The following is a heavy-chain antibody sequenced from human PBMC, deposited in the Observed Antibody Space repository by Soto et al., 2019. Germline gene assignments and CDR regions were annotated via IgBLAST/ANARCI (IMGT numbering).Heavy chain of an antibody. CDR3: PRANGGSTIEVAGYFDY. CDR2: IIPIFGPV. D-gene: IGHD6-19*01. CDR1: GGTFSSYA. J-gene: IGHJ4*02. V-gene: IGHV1-69*06. Sequence: QVQLVQSGAEVKKPGSSVKVSCKASGGTFSSYAISWVRQAPGQGLEWMGGIIPIFGPVNYAQSFQGRVTLPADKATSTAYMEFSSLRSEDTALYYCPRANGGSTIEVAGYFDYWGQGTLVTVSS.